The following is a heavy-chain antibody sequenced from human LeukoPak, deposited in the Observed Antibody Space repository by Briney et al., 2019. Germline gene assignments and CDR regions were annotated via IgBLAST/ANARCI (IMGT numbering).Heavy chain of an antibody. CDR1: SFSFSSFG. Sequence: GASVKVSCTAFSFSFSSFGFNWVRQAPGQGLEWMGWISGYNGHTNYAQKFQGRVTMTTDTSTNTAYLELRSLRSDDTAVYYCARGTWEAAARPYSFDTWGQGTLVTVSS. CDR3: ARGTWEAAARPYSFDT. CDR2: ISGYNGHT. J-gene: IGHJ4*02. D-gene: IGHD1-26*01. V-gene: IGHV1-18*01.